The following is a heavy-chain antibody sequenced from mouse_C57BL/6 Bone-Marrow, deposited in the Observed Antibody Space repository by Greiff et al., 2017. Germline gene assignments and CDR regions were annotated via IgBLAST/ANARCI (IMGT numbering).Heavy chain of an antibody. CDR1: GYTFTSYW. J-gene: IGHJ1*03. V-gene: IGHV1-50*01. Sequence: QVQLQQPGAELVKPGASAKLSCKASGYTFTSYWMQWVKQRPGQGLEWIGEIDPSDSYTNYNQKFKGKATLTVDTSSSTAYMQLSSLTSEDSAVYYCAREGFPYFDVWGTGTTVTVSS. D-gene: IGHD3-3*01. CDR2: IDPSDSYT. CDR3: AREGFPYFDV.